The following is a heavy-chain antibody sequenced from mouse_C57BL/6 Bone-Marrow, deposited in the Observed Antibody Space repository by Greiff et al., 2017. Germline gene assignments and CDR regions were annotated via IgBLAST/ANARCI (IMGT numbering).Heavy chain of an antibody. CDR1: GYTFTDYN. J-gene: IGHJ3*01. Sequence: VQLKESGPELVKPGASVKIPCKASGYTFTDYNMDWVKQSHGKSLEWIGDINPNNGGTIYNQKFKGKATLTVDKSSSTAYMELRSLTSEDTAVYYCARRDYGSSPWFAYWGQGTLVTVSA. V-gene: IGHV1-18*01. CDR2: INPNNGGT. CDR3: ARRDYGSSPWFAY. D-gene: IGHD1-1*01.